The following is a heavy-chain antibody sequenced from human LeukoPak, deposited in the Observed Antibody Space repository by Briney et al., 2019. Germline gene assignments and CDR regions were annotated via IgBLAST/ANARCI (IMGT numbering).Heavy chain of an antibody. Sequence: PGGSLRLSCAAWGFTFSGYAMFGLRQAPGKGREWVAAIGGGGTTTYYADSVRGRFTISRDNSKNTLYVQMSSLRAENTAVYYCAKSLRGGARAFGSWGQGTLVTVSS. J-gene: IGHJ4*02. CDR3: AKSLRGGARAFGS. V-gene: IGHV3-23*01. CDR2: IGGGGTTT. CDR1: GFTFSGYA. D-gene: IGHD1-26*01.